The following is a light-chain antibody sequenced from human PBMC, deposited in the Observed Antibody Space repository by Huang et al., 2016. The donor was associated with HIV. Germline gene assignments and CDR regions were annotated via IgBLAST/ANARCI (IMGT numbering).Light chain of an antibody. CDR2: ASS. V-gene: IGKV1-39*01. CDR1: QSIRSY. Sequence: DIQMTQSPSSLSASVGDRVTITCRASQSIRSYLNWYQQKPGKSPKLLIYASSSMQSVVPSRFSGSGSGTDFTLTISSLQPEDFATYYCQQSYSSLTFGGGTKVEIK. J-gene: IGKJ4*01. CDR3: QQSYSSLT.